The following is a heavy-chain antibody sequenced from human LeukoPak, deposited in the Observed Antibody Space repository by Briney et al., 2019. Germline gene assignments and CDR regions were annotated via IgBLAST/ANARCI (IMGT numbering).Heavy chain of an antibody. V-gene: IGHV1-46*01. J-gene: IGHJ4*02. D-gene: IGHD2-15*01. CDR2: INPSGGST. CDR1: GYTFTSYY. CDR3: AREDCSGGSCYVFDY. Sequence: ASVKVSYKASGYTFTSYYMHWVRPAPGQGLEWMGIINPSGGSTSYAQKFQGRVTMIRDTSTSTVYMELSSLRSEDTAVYYCAREDCSGGSCYVFDYWGQGTLVTVSS.